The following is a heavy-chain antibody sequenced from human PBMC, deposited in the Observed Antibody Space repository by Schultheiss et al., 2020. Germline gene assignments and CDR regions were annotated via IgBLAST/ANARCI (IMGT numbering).Heavy chain of an antibody. J-gene: IGHJ4*02. Sequence: SETLSLTCTVSGGSISSANSYWGWIRQPAGERLEWIGRIFVSGSVNYNPSLEGRVTISVDTSKNQFSLKLSSVTAADTAVYYCARVGGSYFSYFDYWGQGTLVTVSS. D-gene: IGHD1-26*01. CDR3: ARVGGSYFSYFDY. V-gene: IGHV4-61*02. CDR1: GGSISSANSY. CDR2: IFVSGSV.